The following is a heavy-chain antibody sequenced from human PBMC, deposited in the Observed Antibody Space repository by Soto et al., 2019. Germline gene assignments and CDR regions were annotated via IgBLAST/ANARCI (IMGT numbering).Heavy chain of an antibody. D-gene: IGHD3-3*01. V-gene: IGHV4-59*01. J-gene: IGHJ4*02. CDR3: ARVITWSGYYTRYFAY. Sequence: PSETLSXTGTVSGGSISSDYWSWIRQPPGKGLEWIGYIYYSGSTNYNPSLKSRVTISVDTSKNQFSLKLSSVTAADTAVYYCARVITWSGYYTRYFAYWGQGTPVTVSS. CDR2: IYYSGST. CDR1: GGSISSDY.